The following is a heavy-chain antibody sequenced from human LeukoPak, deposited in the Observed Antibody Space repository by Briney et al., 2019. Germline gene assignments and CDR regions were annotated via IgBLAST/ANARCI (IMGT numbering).Heavy chain of an antibody. CDR3: ARGGNKEFDY. D-gene: IGHD2/OR15-2a*01. CDR1: GFTFSSYG. V-gene: IGHV3-30*03. CDR2: ISYDGSNK. Sequence: GGSLRLSCAASGFTFSSYGMHWVRRAPGKGLEWVAIISYDGSNKYYADSVKGRFTISRDNSKNTLYLQMNSLRAEDTAVYYCARGGNKEFDYWGQGTLVTVSS. J-gene: IGHJ4*02.